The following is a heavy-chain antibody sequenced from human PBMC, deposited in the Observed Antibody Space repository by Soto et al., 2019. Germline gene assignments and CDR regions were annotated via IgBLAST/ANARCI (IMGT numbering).Heavy chain of an antibody. CDR2: IYSGGNS. CDR1: GLTVATNS. D-gene: IGHD6-19*01. V-gene: IGHV3-53*01. CDR3: ATSLSPVAGRPLHN. J-gene: IGHJ4*02. Sequence: GGSLRLSCEASGLTVATNSFIWVRQAPGKGLEWVSVIYSGGNSYYADSARGRFGVSRDSSKNTLYLQISSLRAGDTAMYYCATSLSPVAGRPLHNWGQGTLVTVSS.